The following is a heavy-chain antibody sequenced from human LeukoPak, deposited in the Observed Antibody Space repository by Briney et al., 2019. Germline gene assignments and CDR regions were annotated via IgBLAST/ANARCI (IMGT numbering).Heavy chain of an antibody. D-gene: IGHD1-14*01. V-gene: IGHV4-39*06. J-gene: IGHJ6*03. Sequence: SETLSLTCTVSGGSLSSGTYYWGWLRQHPGRGLEWVGSIYHSGSTYNNPSHKRRVTITVDTSKNKCTLRVSSLTAADTALYYCARDRKYYYHMDVWGKGTTVTVSS. CDR3: ARDRKYYYHMDV. CDR1: GGSLSSGTYY. CDR2: IYHSGST.